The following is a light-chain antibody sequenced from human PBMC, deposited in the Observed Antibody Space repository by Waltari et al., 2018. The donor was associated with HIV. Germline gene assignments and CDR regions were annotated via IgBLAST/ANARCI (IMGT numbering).Light chain of an antibody. V-gene: IGKV1-39*01. CDR3: QQSYSTPRT. CDR2: DAS. CDR1: HSITRY. Sequence: IQMTQSPSSLSASVADRVTITCRASHSITRYLNWYQQKPGKAPRLLIFDASNLQSGVPSRFSASGSGTDFTLTISSLQSEDFATYYCQQSYSTPRTFGQGTKVEIK. J-gene: IGKJ1*01.